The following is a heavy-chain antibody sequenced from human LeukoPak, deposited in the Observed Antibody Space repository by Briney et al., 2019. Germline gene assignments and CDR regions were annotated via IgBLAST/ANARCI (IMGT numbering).Heavy chain of an antibody. V-gene: IGHV4-61*02. CDR3: ARDRSRGSSSSNWFDP. Sequence: SETLSLPCTVSGGSISSGSYYWSWIRQPAGKGLEWIGRIYTSGSTNYNPSLKSRVTISVDTSKNQFSLKLSSVTAADTAVYYCARDRSRGSSSSNWFDPWGQGTLVTVSS. CDR2: IYTSGST. D-gene: IGHD6-6*01. J-gene: IGHJ5*02. CDR1: GGSISSGSYY.